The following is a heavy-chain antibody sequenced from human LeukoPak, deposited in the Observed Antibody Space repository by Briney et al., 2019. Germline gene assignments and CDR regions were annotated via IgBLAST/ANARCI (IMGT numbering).Heavy chain of an antibody. D-gene: IGHD5-18*01. CDR1: GGSISSYY. J-gene: IGHJ4*02. CDR2: IYYSGRT. Sequence: PSETLSLTCTVSGGSISSYYWSWIRQPPGKRLEWIAYIYYSGRTYYNTSLKSRATISVDTSKNQFSLQLNSVTAAATAVYFCARVPPYSSGYGGFDYWGQGTLVTVSS. CDR3: ARVPPYSSGYGGFDY. V-gene: IGHV4-59*01.